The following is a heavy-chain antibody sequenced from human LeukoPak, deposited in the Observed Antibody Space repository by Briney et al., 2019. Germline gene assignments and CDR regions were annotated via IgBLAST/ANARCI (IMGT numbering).Heavy chain of an antibody. CDR2: ISGRGWRT. CDR3: AARGGSGELFRVDY. J-gene: IGHJ4*02. D-gene: IGHD3-10*01. V-gene: IGHV3-23*01. CDR1: GLTFSIYA. Sequence: PGGSLRLSCAASGLTFSIYAVSWVRHAPGGGLEWGSAISGRGWRTYYGDSVKGRFTISRDNSKNTMSLQMNSLRVENTAVYYCAARGGSGELFRVDYWGQGTLVTVSS.